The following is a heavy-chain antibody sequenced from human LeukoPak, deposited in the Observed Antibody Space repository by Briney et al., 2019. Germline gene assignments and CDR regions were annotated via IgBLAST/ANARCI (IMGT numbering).Heavy chain of an antibody. CDR1: GGTFSSYA. J-gene: IGHJ6*02. CDR3: ARDKDIVVVPATPYYYYGMDV. Sequence: GASVKVSCKASGGTFSSYAISWVRQAPGQGLEWMGGIIPIFGTANYAQKFQGRVTITADESTSTAYMELSSLRSEDTAVYYCARDKDIVVVPATPYYYYGMDVWGQGTTVTVSS. CDR2: IIPIFGTA. V-gene: IGHV1-69*13. D-gene: IGHD2-2*01.